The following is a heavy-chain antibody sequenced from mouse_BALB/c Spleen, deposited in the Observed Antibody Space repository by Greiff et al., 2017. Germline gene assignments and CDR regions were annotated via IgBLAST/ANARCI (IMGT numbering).Heavy chain of an antibody. Sequence: QVHVKQSGPGLVAPSQSLSITCTVSGFSLTDYGVSWIRQPPGKGLEWLGVIWGGGSTYYNSALKSRLSISKDNSKSQVFLKMNSLQTDDTAMYYCAKSHYYGYGKSAMDYWGQGTSVTVSS. J-gene: IGHJ4*01. CDR1: GFSLTDYG. D-gene: IGHD1-2*01. CDR2: IWGGGST. V-gene: IGHV2-6-5*01. CDR3: AKSHYYGYGKSAMDY.